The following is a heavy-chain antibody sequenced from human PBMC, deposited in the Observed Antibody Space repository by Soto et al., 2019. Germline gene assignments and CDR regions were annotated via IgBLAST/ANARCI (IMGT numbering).Heavy chain of an antibody. CDR1: GGSISGGGFS. Sequence: SATLSITCAVSGGSISGGGFSWSWIRQPPGKGLEWIGYILHTGGTQYNPSLKSRVSMSVDKSKNQFSLHLTSVTAADTAVYYCARLQFGEGFDYWGQGALVTVSS. CDR3: ARLQFGEGFDY. CDR2: ILHTGGT. D-gene: IGHD3-10*01. V-gene: IGHV4-30-2*01. J-gene: IGHJ4*02.